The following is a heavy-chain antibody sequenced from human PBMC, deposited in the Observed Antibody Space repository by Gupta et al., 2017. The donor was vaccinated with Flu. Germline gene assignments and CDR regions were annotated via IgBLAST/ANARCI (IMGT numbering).Heavy chain of an antibody. CDR2: INDRGST. D-gene: IGHD5-12*01. Sequence: QVQLQQWGAGLLKPSETLSLTCAVYGGSFSGYYWNWIRHPPGKGLEWIGEINDRGSTKYNPSLKSRVTISLDTSKNQFSLKLASVTAADTAMYYCARVIRGVAMEATDAFEIWGQGTVVTVSS. CDR3: ARVIRGVAMEATDAFEI. J-gene: IGHJ3*02. V-gene: IGHV4-34*01. CDR1: GGSFSGYY.